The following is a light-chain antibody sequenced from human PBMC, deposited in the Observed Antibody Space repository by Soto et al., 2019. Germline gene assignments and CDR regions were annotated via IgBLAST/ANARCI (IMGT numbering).Light chain of an antibody. CDR3: QQYDDLPLT. Sequence: DLQMTQSPSSLSAFVGDRVTITCQASQDISNYLNWYQQKPGKAPKLLIYDASNLETGVPSRFSGSGSGTDFTFTISSLQPEDIATYYCQQYDDLPLTFGGGTKVEIK. J-gene: IGKJ4*01. CDR1: QDISNY. V-gene: IGKV1-33*01. CDR2: DAS.